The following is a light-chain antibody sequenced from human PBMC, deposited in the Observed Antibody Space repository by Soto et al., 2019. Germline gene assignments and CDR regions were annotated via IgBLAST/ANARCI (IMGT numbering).Light chain of an antibody. CDR2: AVS. CDR1: SSDICSYNH. J-gene: IGLJ1*01. V-gene: IGLV2-14*03. Sequence: QSALTQPASVSGSPGQSITISCSGTSSDICSYNHVAWYQQFPGKSPKLMIYAVSDRPSGVSDRFSGSKSGITASLTISGLQTEDEADYYCISYTDRQSYLFGTGTKVTVL. CDR3: ISYTDRQSYL.